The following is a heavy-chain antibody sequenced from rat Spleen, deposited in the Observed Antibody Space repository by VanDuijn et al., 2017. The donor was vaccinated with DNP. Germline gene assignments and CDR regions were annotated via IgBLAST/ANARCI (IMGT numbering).Heavy chain of an antibody. J-gene: IGHJ2*01. CDR2: VSYIGFT. CDR3: ARWIFRSNYFDY. V-gene: IGHV3-1*01. Sequence: EVQLQESGPGLVKPSQSLSLTCSVTGDSITRNYWGWVRKFPGNKMEWMGYVSYIGFTSYNPSVRGRISITRDTSKNQFFLHLNSVTTEDTATYYCARWIFRSNYFDYWGQGVMVTVSS. CDR1: GDSITRNY. D-gene: IGHD4-3*01.